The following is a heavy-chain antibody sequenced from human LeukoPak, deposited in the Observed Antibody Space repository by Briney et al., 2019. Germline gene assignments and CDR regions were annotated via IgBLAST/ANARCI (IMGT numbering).Heavy chain of an antibody. D-gene: IGHD5-24*01. CDR3: TRVGYIDEGIDY. CDR1: GFTFSNYA. CDR2: ISAGGYST. V-gene: IGHV3-23*01. J-gene: IGHJ4*02. Sequence: PGGSLRLSCAASGFTFSNYAMTWVRQAPGKGPEWVSGISAGGYSTYYSDSVEGRFTISRDNAKNSLYLQMNSLRAEDTAIYYCTRVGYIDEGIDYWGQGTLVTVSS.